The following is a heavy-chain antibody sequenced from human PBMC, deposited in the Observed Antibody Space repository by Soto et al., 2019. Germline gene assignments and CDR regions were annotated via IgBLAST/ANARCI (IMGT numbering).Heavy chain of an antibody. CDR3: ARYRRGTGWYYLDY. J-gene: IGHJ4*02. CDR2: IYDSCST. D-gene: IGHD6-19*01. CDR1: GASISGNY. Sequence: SETLSLTCTVSGASISGNYWSWIRQPPGKGLEWIGYIYDSCSTNYSPSLQSRVTMSVDRSKNQFSLALTSVTAADTAVYFCARYRRGTGWYYLDYWGQGILVTVSS. V-gene: IGHV4-59*01.